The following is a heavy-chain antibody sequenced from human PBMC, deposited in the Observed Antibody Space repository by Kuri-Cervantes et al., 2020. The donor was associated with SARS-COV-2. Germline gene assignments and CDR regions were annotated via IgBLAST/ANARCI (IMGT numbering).Heavy chain of an antibody. CDR1: GFTFSDYY. Sequence: GESLKISCAASGFTFSDYYMSWIRQAPGKGLEWVSYISSSGSTIYYADSVKGRFTISRDNAKNSLYLQMNSLRAEDTAVYYCARSGKGYCSSTSCSMDDAFDIWGQRTRVTVSS. J-gene: IGHJ3*02. CDR2: ISSSGSTI. D-gene: IGHD2-2*01. CDR3: ARSGKGYCSSTSCSMDDAFDI. V-gene: IGHV3-11*04.